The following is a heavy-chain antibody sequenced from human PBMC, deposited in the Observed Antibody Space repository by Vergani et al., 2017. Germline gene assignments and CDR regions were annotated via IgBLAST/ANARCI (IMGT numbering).Heavy chain of an antibody. CDR3: ARDPDIVVVPAAPYYYYYYGMDV. CDR2: ISAYNGNT. D-gene: IGHD2-2*01. Sequence: QVQLVQSGAEVKKPGASVKVSCKASGYTFTSYGISWVRQAPGQGLEWMGWISAYNGNTNYAPKLQGRVTMTTDTATSTAYMELRSLRSDDTAVYYCARDPDIVVVPAAPYYYYYYGMDVWGQGP. CDR1: GYTFTSYG. V-gene: IGHV1-18*04. J-gene: IGHJ6*02.